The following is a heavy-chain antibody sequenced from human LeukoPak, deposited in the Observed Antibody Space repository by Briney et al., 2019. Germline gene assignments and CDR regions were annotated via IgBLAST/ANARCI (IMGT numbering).Heavy chain of an antibody. Sequence: DSVEVSCKVSGYTLTEFSMHWVRQAPGKGLEWMGGFDPEDGETIYAQKFQGRVTMTEDSSTDTAYMEVSRLRSEDTAVYYCATQYYGAFDYWGQGTLVTVSS. V-gene: IGHV1-24*01. CDR1: GYTLTEFS. J-gene: IGHJ4*02. D-gene: IGHD4-17*01. CDR3: ATQYYGAFDY. CDR2: FDPEDGET.